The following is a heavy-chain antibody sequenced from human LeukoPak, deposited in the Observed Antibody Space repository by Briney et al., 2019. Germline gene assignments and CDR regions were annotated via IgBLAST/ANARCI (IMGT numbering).Heavy chain of an antibody. J-gene: IGHJ5*02. V-gene: IGHV3-7*01. D-gene: IGHD6-13*01. Sequence: GGSLRLSCAASGFTFSTYWMSWVRQAPGKGLEWVANIKQDGSEKYYVDSVKGRFTISRDNAKNSQFLQMNSLRAEDTAVYHCAREIAVAGTSWFDPWGQGTLVTVSS. CDR3: AREIAVAGTSWFDP. CDR1: GFTFSTYW. CDR2: IKQDGSEK.